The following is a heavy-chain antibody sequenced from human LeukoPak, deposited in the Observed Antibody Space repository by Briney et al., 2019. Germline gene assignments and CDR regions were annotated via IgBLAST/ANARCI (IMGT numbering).Heavy chain of an antibody. CDR1: GVSISNYY. J-gene: IGHJ4*02. CDR2: IYFIGNT. D-gene: IGHD6-25*01. V-gene: IGHV4-59*01. CDR3: ATKKTTPRSGFDY. Sequence: SETLSLTCAVSGVSISNYYLSWIRQPPGKGLEWVGHIYFIGNTNYNASLKSRVTISLDTSKNHFSLKLTSVTAADTAIYYCATKKTTPRSGFDYWGQGTLVTVSS.